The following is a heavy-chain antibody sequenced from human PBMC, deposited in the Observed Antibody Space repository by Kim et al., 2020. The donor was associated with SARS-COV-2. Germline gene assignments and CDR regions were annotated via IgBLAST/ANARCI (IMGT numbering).Heavy chain of an antibody. J-gene: IGHJ4*02. Sequence: SVKVSCKASGGTFSSYAISWVRQAPGQGLEWMGGIIPIFGTANYAQKFQGRVTITADESTSTAYMELSSLRSEDTAVYYCARGLGQNYYDSSGYYEYYFDYWGQGTLFTVSS. CDR1: GGTFSSYA. D-gene: IGHD3-22*01. CDR3: ARGLGQNYYDSSGYYEYYFDY. V-gene: IGHV1-69*13. CDR2: IIPIFGTA.